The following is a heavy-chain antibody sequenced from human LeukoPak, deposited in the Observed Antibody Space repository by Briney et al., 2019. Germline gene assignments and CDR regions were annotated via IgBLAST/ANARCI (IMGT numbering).Heavy chain of an antibody. CDR3: APSSYTAMVTGGYFQH. D-gene: IGHD5-18*01. J-gene: IGHJ1*01. CDR1: GGTFSSYA. V-gene: IGHV1-69*13. CDR2: IIPIFGTA. Sequence: ASVKVSCKASGGTFSSYAISWVRQAPGQGLEWMGGIIPIFGTADYAQKFQGRVTITADESTSTAYMELSSLRSEDTAVYYCAPSSYTAMVTGGYFQHWGQGTLVTVSS.